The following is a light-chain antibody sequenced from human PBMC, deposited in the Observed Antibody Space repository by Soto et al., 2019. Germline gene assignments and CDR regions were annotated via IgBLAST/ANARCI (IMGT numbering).Light chain of an antibody. CDR2: EGS. CDR3: CSYAGSSTYV. CDR1: NNDVGSYNL. V-gene: IGLV2-23*01. Sequence: QSALTQPASVSGSPGQSITISCTGTNNDVGSYNLVSWYQQHPGKAPKLMIYEGSKRPSGVSNRFSGSKSGNTASLTISGLQAEDEADYYCCSYAGSSTYVFGTGTKSPS. J-gene: IGLJ1*01.